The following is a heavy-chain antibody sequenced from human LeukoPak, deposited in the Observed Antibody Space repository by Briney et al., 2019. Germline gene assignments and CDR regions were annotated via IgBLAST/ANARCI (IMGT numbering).Heavy chain of an antibody. Sequence: GASVKVSCKASGYTFTSYDINWVRQATGQGLEWMGWMNPNSGNTGYAQKFQGRVTITRNTSISTAYMELSSLRSEDTAVYYCATTMEFSSGYYYSPFDYWGQGTLVTVSS. D-gene: IGHD3-22*01. V-gene: IGHV1-8*03. CDR3: ATTMEFSSGYYYSPFDY. CDR1: GYTFTSYD. J-gene: IGHJ4*02. CDR2: MNPNSGNT.